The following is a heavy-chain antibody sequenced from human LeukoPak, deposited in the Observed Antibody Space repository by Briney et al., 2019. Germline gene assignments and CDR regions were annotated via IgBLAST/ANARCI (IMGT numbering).Heavy chain of an antibody. V-gene: IGHV3-73*01. D-gene: IGHD6-13*01. J-gene: IGHJ6*03. CDR3: TSPLKKVPGIAYYMDV. CDR2: IRSKANSYAT. Sequence: GGSLRLSCAASGFTFSGSAMHWVRQASGKGLEWVGRIRSKANSYATAYAASVKGRFTISRDDSKNTAYLQMNSLKTEDTAVYYCTSPLKKVPGIAYYMDVWGKGTTVTVSS. CDR1: GFTFSGSA.